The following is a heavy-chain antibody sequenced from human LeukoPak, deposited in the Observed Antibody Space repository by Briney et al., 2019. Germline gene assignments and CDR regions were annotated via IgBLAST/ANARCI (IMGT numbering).Heavy chain of an antibody. CDR2: ISTSSSTI. CDR1: GFTFCSYS. J-gene: IGHJ4*02. D-gene: IGHD1-1*01. V-gene: IGHV3-48*01. Sequence: GGSLRLSCAASGFTFCSYSMNWVRQAPGKGLEWVSYISTSSSTIYYADSVKGRFTISRDNAKNSLSLQMNSLRAEDTAVYYCARDHRGTTGTFLSEFDYWGQGTLVTVSS. CDR3: ARDHRGTTGTFLSEFDY.